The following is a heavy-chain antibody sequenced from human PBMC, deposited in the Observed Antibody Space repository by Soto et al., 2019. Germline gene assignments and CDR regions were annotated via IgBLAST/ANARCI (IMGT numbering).Heavy chain of an antibody. V-gene: IGHV3-23*01. CDR1: GFTFSSYA. D-gene: IGHD3-16*01. CDR2: ISGSGGST. CDR3: EKAPVDYVWGSYDY. J-gene: IGHJ4*02. Sequence: EVQLLESGGGLVQPGGSLRLSCAASGFTFSSYAMRWVRQAPGKGLEWVSAISGSGGSTYYADSVKGRFTISRDNSKNTLYLQMNSLRAEDTAVYYCEKAPVDYVWGSYDYWGQGTLVTVTS.